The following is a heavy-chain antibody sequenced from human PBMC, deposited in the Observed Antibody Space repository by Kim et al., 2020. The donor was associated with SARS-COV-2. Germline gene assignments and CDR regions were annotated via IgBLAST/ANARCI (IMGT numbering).Heavy chain of an antibody. Sequence: AQKLQGRVTMTTEPSTSTAYMELRSLRSDDTAVYYCARDQRKVAAAGDYWGQGTLVTVSS. V-gene: IGHV1-18*01. J-gene: IGHJ4*02. CDR3: ARDQRKVAAAGDY. D-gene: IGHD6-13*01.